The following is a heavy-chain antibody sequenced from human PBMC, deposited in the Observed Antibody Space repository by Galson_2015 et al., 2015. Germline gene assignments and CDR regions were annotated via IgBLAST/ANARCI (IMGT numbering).Heavy chain of an antibody. CDR1: GFILSRYA. Sequence: SLRLSCAASGFILSRYAMTWVRQSSGKGLEWVSTITSSGGIIRYADSVKGRFTTSRDNSRNTLFLQMSSLRVEDTAIYYCAKDPNGDYVGAFDTWGHGTLVTVSS. CDR2: ITSSGGII. D-gene: IGHD4-17*01. CDR3: AKDPNGDYVGAFDT. J-gene: IGHJ3*02. V-gene: IGHV3-23*01.